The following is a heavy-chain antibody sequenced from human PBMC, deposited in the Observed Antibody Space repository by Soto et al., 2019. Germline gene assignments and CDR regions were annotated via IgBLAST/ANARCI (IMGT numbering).Heavy chain of an antibody. CDR1: GDSISTFY. Sequence: QVHLQESGPELVKPSETLSLTCTVSGDSISTFYWNWIRQIPDKGLEWVGYVFHSGSTMYDPSLNGRVTISVDTSKNQISLNLTAVTAADTAIYFWARSRGWLAMSAFDYWGQGTLVTVSS. V-gene: IGHV4-59*13. CDR2: VFHSGST. J-gene: IGHJ4*02. D-gene: IGHD6-19*01. CDR3: ARSRGWLAMSAFDY.